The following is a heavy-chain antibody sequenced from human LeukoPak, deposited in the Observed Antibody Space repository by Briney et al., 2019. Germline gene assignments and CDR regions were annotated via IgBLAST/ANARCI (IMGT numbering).Heavy chain of an antibody. Sequence: ASVKVSCKASGYTFTSYDINWVRQAPGQGLEWMGWMNPNSGNTGYAQKFQGRVTMTRNTSISTAYMELSSLRSEDTAVYYCARDYCSSTSCYGNFDYWGQGTLVTVSS. CDR1: GYTFTSYD. V-gene: IGHV1-8*01. CDR3: ARDYCSSTSCYGNFDY. J-gene: IGHJ4*02. CDR2: MNPNSGNT. D-gene: IGHD2-2*01.